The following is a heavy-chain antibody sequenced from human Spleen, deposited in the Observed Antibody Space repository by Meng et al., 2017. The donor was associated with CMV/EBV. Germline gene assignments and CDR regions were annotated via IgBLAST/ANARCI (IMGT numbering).Heavy chain of an antibody. CDR3: ARSFGVVPAAIRDNWFDP. D-gene: IGHD2-2*01. CDR2: IYPGDSDT. Sequence: YSFTGYWIGWVRQMPGKGLEWMGIIYPGDSDTRYSPSFQGKVTISADKSISTAYLQWSSLKASDTAMYYCARSFGVVPAAIRDNWFDPWGQGTLVTVSS. V-gene: IGHV5-51*01. CDR1: YSFTGYW. J-gene: IGHJ5*02.